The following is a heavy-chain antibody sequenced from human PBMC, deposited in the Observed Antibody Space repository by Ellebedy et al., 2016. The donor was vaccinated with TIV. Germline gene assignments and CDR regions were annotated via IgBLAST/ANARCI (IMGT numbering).Heavy chain of an antibody. D-gene: IGHD1-26*01. Sequence: PGGSLRLSCVASGITFDDHGMHWVRQVPGKGLEWVSGISWNTTILGYAESVKGRFTISRDNAKNSVYLQMNSLRAEDTALYYCAKDVSGSYRYFDYWGQGTRVTVSS. V-gene: IGHV3-9*01. CDR2: ISWNTTIL. J-gene: IGHJ4*02. CDR1: GITFDDHG. CDR3: AKDVSGSYRYFDY.